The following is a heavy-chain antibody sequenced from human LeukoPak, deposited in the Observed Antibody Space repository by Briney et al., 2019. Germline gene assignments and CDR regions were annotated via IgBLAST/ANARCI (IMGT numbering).Heavy chain of an antibody. CDR1: GGSISSSSYY. CDR3: ARDYRFDP. V-gene: IGHV4-39*07. J-gene: IGHJ5*02. CDR2: IYTSGST. Sequence: PSETLSLTCTVSGGSISSSSYYWGWIRQPPGKGLEWIGRIYTSGSTNYNPSLKSRVTMSVDTSKNQFSLKLSSVTAADTAVYYCARDYRFDPWGQGTLVTVSS. D-gene: IGHD4-11*01.